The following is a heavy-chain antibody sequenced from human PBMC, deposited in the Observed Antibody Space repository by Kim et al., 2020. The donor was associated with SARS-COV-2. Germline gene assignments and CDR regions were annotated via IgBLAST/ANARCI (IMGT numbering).Heavy chain of an antibody. Sequence: DPSLKSRVTISVDTCKNQFSLKLSSVTAAGTAVYYCARFKVAGTHAFDIWGQGTMVTVSS. CDR3: ARFKVAGTHAFDI. V-gene: IGHV4-34*01. D-gene: IGHD6-19*01. J-gene: IGHJ3*02.